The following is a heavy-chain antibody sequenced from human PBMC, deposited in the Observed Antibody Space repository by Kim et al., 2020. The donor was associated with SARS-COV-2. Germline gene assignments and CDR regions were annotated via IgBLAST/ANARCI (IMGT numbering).Heavy chain of an antibody. Sequence: GGSLRLSCTASGFTFGDYAMSWFRQAPGKGLEWVGFIRSKAYGGTTEYAASVKGRFTISRDDSKSIAYLQMNSLKTEDTAVYYCTRSFGTDQDYYYGMDVWGQGTTVTVCS. CDR3: TRSFGTDQDYYYGMDV. CDR1: GFTFGDYA. V-gene: IGHV3-49*03. CDR2: IRSKAYGGTT. J-gene: IGHJ6*02. D-gene: IGHD3-10*01.